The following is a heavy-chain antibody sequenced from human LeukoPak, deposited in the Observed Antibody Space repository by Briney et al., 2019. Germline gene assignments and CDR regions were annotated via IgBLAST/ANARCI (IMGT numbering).Heavy chain of an antibody. V-gene: IGHV1-18*01. CDR3: ARAHYYGSGSYPSWFDP. D-gene: IGHD3-10*01. CDR1: GYTFTSYG. J-gene: IGHJ5*02. Sequence: EASVKVSCKASGYTFTSYGISWVRQAPGQGLEWMGWISAYNGNTNYAQKLQGRVTMTTDTSTSTAYMELRSLRSDDTAVYYCARAHYYGSGSYPSWFDPWGQGTLVTVSS. CDR2: ISAYNGNT.